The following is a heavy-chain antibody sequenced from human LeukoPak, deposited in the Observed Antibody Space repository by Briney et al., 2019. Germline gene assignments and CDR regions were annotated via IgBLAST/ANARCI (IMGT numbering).Heavy chain of an antibody. CDR1: GFTFSSYS. V-gene: IGHV3-23*01. Sequence: PGGSLRLSCAASGFTFSSYSMNWVRQAPGKGLEWVSAISGSGGSTYYADSVKGRFTISRDNSKNTLYLQMNSLRAEDTAVYYCAKDCSSTSCYNWFDPWGQGTLVTVSS. J-gene: IGHJ5*02. CDR2: ISGSGGST. CDR3: AKDCSSTSCYNWFDP. D-gene: IGHD2-2*01.